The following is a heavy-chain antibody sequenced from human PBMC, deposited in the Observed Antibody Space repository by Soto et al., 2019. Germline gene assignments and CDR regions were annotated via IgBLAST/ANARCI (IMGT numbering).Heavy chain of an antibody. J-gene: IGHJ4*02. CDR1: GFTFSSYS. Sequence: GGSLRLSCAASGFTFSSYSMNWVRQAPGKGLEWVSSISSSSSYIYYADSVKGRFTISRDNAKNSLYLQMNSLRAEDTAVYYCARDPPRVWFGESPFDYWGQGTLVTVSS. D-gene: IGHD3-10*01. V-gene: IGHV3-21*01. CDR3: ARDPPRVWFGESPFDY. CDR2: ISSSSSYI.